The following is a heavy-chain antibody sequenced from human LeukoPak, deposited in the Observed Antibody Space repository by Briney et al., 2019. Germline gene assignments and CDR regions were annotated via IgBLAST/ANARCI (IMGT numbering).Heavy chain of an antibody. V-gene: IGHV3-64D*06. CDR2: ITFHGRDT. J-gene: IGHJ4*02. Sequence: GGSLRLSCSVSGLTFSSSDMHWVRQAPGKALEYVPAITFHGRDTYYADSVNGRFTISRDNSKDTLYLQMSNLRPEDTAIYYCVKVGISTYDHWGQGTLVTVSS. CDR1: GLTFSSSD. CDR3: VKVGISTYDH. D-gene: IGHD2/OR15-2a*01.